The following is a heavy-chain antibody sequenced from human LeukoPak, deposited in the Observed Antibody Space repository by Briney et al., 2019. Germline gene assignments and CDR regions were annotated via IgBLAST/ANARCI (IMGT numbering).Heavy chain of an antibody. CDR1: GFNVRSYY. CDR3: VRDGYRD. J-gene: IGHJ4*02. Sequence: GGSLRLSCAASGFNVRSYYMSWVRQAPGKGLEWVSVIYTDGNAYYAVSVKGRFTISRDNSKNTLYLQMNSLRADDTAVYYCVRDGYRDWGQGTLVTVSS. CDR2: IYTDGNA. D-gene: IGHD6-25*01. V-gene: IGHV3-66*01.